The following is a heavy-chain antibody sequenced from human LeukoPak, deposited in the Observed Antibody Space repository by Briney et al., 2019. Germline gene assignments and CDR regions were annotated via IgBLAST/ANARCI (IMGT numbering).Heavy chain of an antibody. J-gene: IGHJ4*02. V-gene: IGHV3-66*01. Sequence: GGSLRLSCAASGFTVSHNYMSWVRQAPGKGLEWVSVIYSGGSTNYADSVKGRFTISRDNSKNTLYLQMNSLRAEDTAVYYCATLAENRDSGYYFDSWGQGTLVTVSS. D-gene: IGHD3-10*01. CDR2: IYSGGST. CDR3: ATLAENRDSGYYFDS. CDR1: GFTVSHNY.